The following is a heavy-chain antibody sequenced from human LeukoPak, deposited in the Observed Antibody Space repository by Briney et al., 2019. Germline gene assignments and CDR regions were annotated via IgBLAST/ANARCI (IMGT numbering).Heavy chain of an antibody. CDR1: GFTVSNNY. J-gene: IGHJ4*02. CDR3: ARDNGMGDCDY. CDR2: IYSGAST. D-gene: IGHD5-24*01. V-gene: IGHV3-53*05. Sequence: GGSLRLSCAAFGFTVSNNYMSWVRQAPGKGLEWVSLIYSGASTYYADSVKGRFTISRDNSKNTLYLQMNSLRTEDTALYYCARDNGMGDCDYWGQGTLVTVSS.